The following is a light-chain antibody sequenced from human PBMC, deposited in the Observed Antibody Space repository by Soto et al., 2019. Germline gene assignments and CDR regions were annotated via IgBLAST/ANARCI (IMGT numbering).Light chain of an antibody. Sequence: QSVLTQPASVSGYPGQSITISCTGTSSDVGSYKLVSWYQQHPGKAPKLMISEVSKRPSGISDRFSGSKSGSTASLTISGLQAEDEADYYCCSYAGTSTHTVFGGGTQLTVL. CDR2: EVS. CDR3: CSYAGTSTHTV. CDR1: SSDVGSYKL. V-gene: IGLV2-23*02. J-gene: IGLJ7*01.